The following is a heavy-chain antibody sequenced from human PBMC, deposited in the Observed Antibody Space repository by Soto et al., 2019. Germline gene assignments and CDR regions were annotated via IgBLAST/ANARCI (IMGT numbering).Heavy chain of an antibody. CDR2: INPSGGST. CDR1: GYTFTSYY. D-gene: IGHD6-13*01. V-gene: IGHV1-46*01. J-gene: IGHJ6*02. Sequence: SCKASGYTFTSYYMHWVRQAPGQGLEWMGIINPSGGSTSYAQKFQGRVTMTRDTSTSTVYMELSSLRSEDTAVYYCARAQGAAAGTTISYYYGMDVWGQGTTVTVSS. CDR3: ARAQGAAAGTTISYYYGMDV.